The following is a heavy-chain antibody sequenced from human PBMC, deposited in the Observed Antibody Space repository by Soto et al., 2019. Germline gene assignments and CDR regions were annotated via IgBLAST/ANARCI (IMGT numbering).Heavy chain of an antibody. J-gene: IGHJ5*02. CDR2: TYYRSRFFS. CDR3: VRDRYSSSGWFDP. Sequence: SQTLSLPCAISGDSVSSNSAAWNWIRQSPSGGLEWLGRTYYRSRFFSDYAESVKSRIIINPDTSKNQFSLQLKSVTPEDTAVYYCVRDRYSSSGWFDPWGQGTPVTVSS. CDR1: GDSVSSNSAA. V-gene: IGHV6-1*01. D-gene: IGHD3-10*01.